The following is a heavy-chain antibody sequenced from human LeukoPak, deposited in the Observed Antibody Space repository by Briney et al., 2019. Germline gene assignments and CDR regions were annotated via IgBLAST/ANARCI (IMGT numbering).Heavy chain of an antibody. CDR3: VRGQGKAYYWAPDLDY. V-gene: IGHV1-18*01. CDR1: GYTFNSYG. D-gene: IGHD1-26*01. J-gene: IGHJ4*02. CDR2: ISAYNGNT. Sequence: GASVKVSCKASGYTFNSYGITWVRQAPGQGLEWMGWISAYNGNTNYPQRLQGRVTMTTDTSTRTAYMQLRSLRSDDTAMYYCVRGQGKAYYWAPDLDYWGQGTLVTVSS.